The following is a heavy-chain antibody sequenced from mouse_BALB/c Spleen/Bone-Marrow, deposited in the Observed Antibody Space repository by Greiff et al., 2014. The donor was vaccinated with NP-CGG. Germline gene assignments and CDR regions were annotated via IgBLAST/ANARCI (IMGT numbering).Heavy chain of an antibody. CDR1: GYTFTSYW. D-gene: IGHD2-12*01. Sequence: QVQLQQSGAELVRPGASVKLSCKASGYTFTSYWINWVKQRPGQGLEWIGNIYPSDSYTNYNQKFKDKATITVDKSSSTAYMQLSSPTSEDSAVYYCTGKYSPLYYFDYWGQGTTLTVSS. CDR2: IYPSDSYT. J-gene: IGHJ2*01. V-gene: IGHV1-69*02. CDR3: TGKYSPLYYFDY.